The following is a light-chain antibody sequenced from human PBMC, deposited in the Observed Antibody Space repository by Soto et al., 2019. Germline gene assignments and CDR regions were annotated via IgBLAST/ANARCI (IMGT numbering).Light chain of an antibody. CDR1: TGAVTSDRY. Sequence: QAVVTQEPSVTVSPGGTVTLTCGSSTGAVTSDRYPYWFQQQPGQVPRALIFDTTNTHSWTPARFSGSLLGDKAALTLSGAQPEDESDCACLLHYSGGRRVFGGGTKLTLL. V-gene: IGLV7-46*01. CDR3: LLHYSGGRRV. J-gene: IGLJ3*02. CDR2: DTT.